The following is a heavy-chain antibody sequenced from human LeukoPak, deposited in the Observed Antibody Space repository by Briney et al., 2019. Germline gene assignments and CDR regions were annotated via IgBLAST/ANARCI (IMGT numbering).Heavy chain of an antibody. Sequence: SETLSLTCTVSGGSISSGSYYWSWIRQPAGKGLEWIGRIYTSGSTNYNPSLKSRVTISVDTSKNQFSLKLSSVTAADTAVYYCARALSADAFDTWGQGTMVTVSS. CDR2: IYTSGST. CDR1: GGSISSGSYY. J-gene: IGHJ3*02. V-gene: IGHV4-61*02. CDR3: ARALSADAFDT.